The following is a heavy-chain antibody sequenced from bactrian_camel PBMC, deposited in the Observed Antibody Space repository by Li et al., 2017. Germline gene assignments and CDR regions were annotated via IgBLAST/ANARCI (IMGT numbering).Heavy chain of an antibody. D-gene: IGHD2*01. CDR2: IYSDGETT. CDR1: GFTFSSYW. CDR3: ATTRRLYGGPGLDYNY. J-gene: IGHJ4*01. V-gene: IGHV3S6*01. Sequence: SCAASGFTFSSYWMYWVRQPLGKGLEWIAGIYSDGETTNYADSVKGRFTISRDNAKNTLYLQMNSLKSEDTALYYCATTRRLYGGPGLDYNYWGQGTQVTVS.